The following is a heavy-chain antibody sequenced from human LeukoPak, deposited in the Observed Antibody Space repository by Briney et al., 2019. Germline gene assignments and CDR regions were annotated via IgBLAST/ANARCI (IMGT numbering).Heavy chain of an antibody. Sequence: SLNLSLTSFSSGGSICTSHRSSLLHSPFILLLLILSTTNGPSTPYNPSPKSRVTISVDTSKNQFSLKLSSVTAADTAVYYCARLVRIGVRGVPPWDDYYYYYYMDVWGKGTTVTVSS. CDR3: ARLVRIGVRGVPPWDDYYYYYYMDV. V-gene: IGHV4-4*09. D-gene: IGHD3-10*01. CDR1: GGSICTSH. CDR2: TTNGPST. J-gene: IGHJ6*03.